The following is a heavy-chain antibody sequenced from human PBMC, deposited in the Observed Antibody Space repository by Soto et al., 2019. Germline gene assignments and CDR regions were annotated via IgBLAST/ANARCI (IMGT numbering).Heavy chain of an antibody. CDR1: GFTFSSYA. CDR3: AKDRVRYYYDSSGYYPAIDY. V-gene: IGHV3-23*01. D-gene: IGHD3-22*01. Sequence: EVQLLESGGGLVQPGGSLRLSCAASGFTFSSYAMSWVRQAPGKGLEWVSAISGSGGSTYYADSVKGRFTISRDNSKNALYLEMESLRAEDAAVYYCAKDRVRYYYDSSGYYPAIDYWGQGTLVTVSS. CDR2: ISGSGGST. J-gene: IGHJ4*02.